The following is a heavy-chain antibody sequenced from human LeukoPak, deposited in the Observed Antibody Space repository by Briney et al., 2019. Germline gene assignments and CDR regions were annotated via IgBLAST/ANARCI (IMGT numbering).Heavy chain of an antibody. CDR2: NSAYTGNT. V-gene: IGHV1-18*01. Sequence: ASVKVSCKASGYTFTSYGISWVRHAHGQGLEWMGWNSAYTGNTNYAQKFQDRVTMTTDTSTGTAYMELRSLRSDDTAVYYCARTGLSTISTWFDPWGQGTLVTVSS. D-gene: IGHD5/OR15-5a*01. CDR3: ARTGLSTISTWFDP. J-gene: IGHJ5*02. CDR1: GYTFTSYG.